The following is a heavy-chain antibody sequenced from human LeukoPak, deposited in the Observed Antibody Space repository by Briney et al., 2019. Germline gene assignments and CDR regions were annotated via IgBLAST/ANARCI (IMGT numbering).Heavy chain of an antibody. CDR3: ARGGYDILTGYWNWFDP. J-gene: IGHJ5*01. D-gene: IGHD3-9*01. Sequence: PSETLSLTCTVSGGSISGYYWSWIRQPPGKGLEWIGYIHYSGSTNYNPSLKSRVTMSVDTSKNQFSLKLTSVTAADTAVYYCARGGYDILTGYWNWFDPWGQGTLVTVSS. V-gene: IGHV4-59*01. CDR2: IHYSGST. CDR1: GGSISGYY.